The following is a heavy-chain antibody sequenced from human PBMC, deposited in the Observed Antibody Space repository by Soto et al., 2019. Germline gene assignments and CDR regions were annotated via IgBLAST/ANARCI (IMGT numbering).Heavy chain of an antibody. J-gene: IGHJ3*02. CDR2: INTVGSGT. V-gene: IGHV3-74*01. CDR1: GFTFSSYW. D-gene: IGHD3-10*01. CDR3: ARAPSTLVRGAFDI. Sequence: GGSLRLSCAASGFTFSSYWMHWVRQAPGKGLVWVSRINTVGSGTNYADSVKGRFTISRDNAKNTLYLQMNSLRAEDTAVYYCARAPSTLVRGAFDIWGQGTMVTVSS.